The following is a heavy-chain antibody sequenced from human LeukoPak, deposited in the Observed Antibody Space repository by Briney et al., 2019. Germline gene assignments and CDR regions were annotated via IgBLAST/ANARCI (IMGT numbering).Heavy chain of an antibody. J-gene: IGHJ4*02. V-gene: IGHV4-34*01. CDR1: GGSFSGYY. CDR3: ARLEVVTPPYYFDY. D-gene: IGHD4-23*01. Sequence: SETLSLTCAVYGGSFSGYYWSWIRQPPGKGLEWIGEINHSGSTNYNPSLKSRVTVSVDTSKNQFSLKLSSVTAADTAVYYCARLEVVTPPYYFDYWGQGTLVTVSS. CDR2: INHSGST.